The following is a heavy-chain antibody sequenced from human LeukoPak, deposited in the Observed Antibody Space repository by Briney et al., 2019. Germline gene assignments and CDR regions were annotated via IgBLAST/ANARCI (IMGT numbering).Heavy chain of an antibody. J-gene: IGHJ4*02. D-gene: IGHD1-26*01. CDR1: GFTVSSNY. Sequence: GSLRLSCAASGFTVSSNYMSWVRQAPGKGLEWVSVIYSGGSTHYADSVKGRFTISRDNSKNTLYLQMNSLRAEDTAVYYCARGVGGSYYYFDYWGQGTLVTVSS. V-gene: IGHV3-66*02. CDR3: ARGVGGSYYYFDY. CDR2: IYSGGST.